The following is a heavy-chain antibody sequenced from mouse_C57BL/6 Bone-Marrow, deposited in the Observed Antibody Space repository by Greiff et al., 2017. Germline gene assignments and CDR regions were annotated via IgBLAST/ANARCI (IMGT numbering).Heavy chain of an antibody. CDR2: IDPEDGDT. Sequence: EVMLVESGAELVRPGASVKLSCTASGFNIKDYYMHWVKQRPEQGLEWIGRIDPEDGDTEYAPKFQGKATMTADTSSNTAYLQLSSLTSEDTAVYYCSDSSGYVNAMDYWGQGTSVTVSS. J-gene: IGHJ4*01. CDR3: SDSSGYVNAMDY. CDR1: GFNIKDYY. D-gene: IGHD3-2*02. V-gene: IGHV14-1*01.